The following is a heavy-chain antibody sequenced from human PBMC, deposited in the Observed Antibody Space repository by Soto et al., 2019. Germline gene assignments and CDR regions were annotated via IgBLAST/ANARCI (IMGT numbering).Heavy chain of an antibody. Sequence: QVTLKESGPVLVKPTETLTLTCTVSGFSLSNARMGVSWIRQPPGKALEWLAHIFSNDEKSYSTSLKSRLTISKDTSKGQVVLTMTNMDPVDTATYYCARILGYCSSPSCLDAFDIWGQGTMVTGSS. CDR3: ARILGYCSSPSCLDAFDI. J-gene: IGHJ3*02. D-gene: IGHD2-2*01. CDR1: GFSLSNARMG. CDR2: IFSNDEK. V-gene: IGHV2-26*01.